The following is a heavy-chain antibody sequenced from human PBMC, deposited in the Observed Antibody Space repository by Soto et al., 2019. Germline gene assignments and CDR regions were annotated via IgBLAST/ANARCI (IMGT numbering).Heavy chain of an antibody. V-gene: IGHV3-33*01. J-gene: IGHJ3*01. CDR1: GFTFSSYG. CDR3: ARAMARIPPSDAASFDC. Sequence: QVQLVESGGGVVQPGRSLRLSCAASGFTFSSYGMHWVRQAPGKGLEWVAVIWYDGSNKYYADSVKGRFTISRDNSKNTLYLQMSSRRAEDTAVYYCARAMARIPPSDAASFDCWGQGTMVTVSS. CDR2: IWYDGSNK. D-gene: IGHD5-12*01.